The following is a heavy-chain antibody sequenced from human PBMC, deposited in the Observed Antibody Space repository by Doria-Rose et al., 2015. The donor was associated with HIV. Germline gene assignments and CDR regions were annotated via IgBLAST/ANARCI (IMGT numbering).Heavy chain of an antibody. Sequence: QVTLKESSPVLVKPTETLTLTCTVSGVSLSSPGMGVSWIRQPPGKALEWLANIFSDDERSYKTSLKSRLTISRGTSKSQVVLTMTDMDPVDTATYYCARIKSSRWYHKYYFDFWGQGILVIVSA. CDR3: ARIKSSRWYHKYYFDF. V-gene: IGHV2-26*01. J-gene: IGHJ4*02. CDR1: GVSLSSPGMG. D-gene: IGHD6-13*01. CDR2: IFSDDER.